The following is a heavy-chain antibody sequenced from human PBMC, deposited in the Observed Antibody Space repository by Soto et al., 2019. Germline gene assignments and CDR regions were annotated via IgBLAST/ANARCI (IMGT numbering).Heavy chain of an antibody. CDR3: ARLPWADYGGIFDP. CDR1: GGSISSGGYS. CDR2: IYYSGST. V-gene: IGHV4-61*08. Sequence: PSETLSLTCAVSGGSISSGGYSWSWIRQPPGKGLECIGYIYYSGSTNYNPSLKSRVTISVDTSKNQFSLKLYSVTTADTAMYYCARLPWADYGGIFDPWGQGTLATVSS. D-gene: IGHD4-17*01. J-gene: IGHJ5*02.